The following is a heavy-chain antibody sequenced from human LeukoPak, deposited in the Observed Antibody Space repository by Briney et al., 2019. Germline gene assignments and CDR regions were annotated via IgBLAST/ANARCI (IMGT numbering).Heavy chain of an antibody. Sequence: DSVKVSCKASGYTFTAYYMHWVRQAPGQGLEWMGWINPNSGGTNYAQKFQGRVTMTRDTSITTAYMELSRLRSDDTAVYYCARDHAYCGGDCYSGFDYWGQGTLVTVSS. CDR3: ARDHAYCGGDCYSGFDY. CDR2: INPNSGGT. CDR1: GYTFTAYY. J-gene: IGHJ4*02. V-gene: IGHV1-2*02. D-gene: IGHD2-21*01.